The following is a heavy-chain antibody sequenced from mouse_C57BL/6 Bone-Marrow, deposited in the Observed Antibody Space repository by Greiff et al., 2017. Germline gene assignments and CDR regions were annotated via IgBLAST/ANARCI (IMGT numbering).Heavy chain of an antibody. D-gene: IGHD1-1*01. Sequence: QVQLKQPGAELVRPGTSVKLSCKASGYTFTSYWMHWVKQRPGQGLEWIGVIDPSDSYTNYNQKFKGKATLTVDTSSSTAYMQLSSLTSEDSAVYYCARDLYGSSPFDYWGQGTTLTVSS. J-gene: IGHJ2*01. CDR1: GYTFTSYW. V-gene: IGHV1-59*01. CDR2: IDPSDSYT. CDR3: ARDLYGSSPFDY.